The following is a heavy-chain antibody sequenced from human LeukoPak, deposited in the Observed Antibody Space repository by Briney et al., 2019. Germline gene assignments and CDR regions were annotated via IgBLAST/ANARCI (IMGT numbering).Heavy chain of an antibody. CDR2: IYNDGNT. CDR3: ARDREVVTAKAQMDV. V-gene: IGHV3-53*01. CDR1: GFTLSTNH. Sequence: PGGSLRLSCALSGFTLSTNHMSWVRHAPGRGLEWVSVIYNDGNTYYTDSVKGRFTISRDNSKNTVFLQMNSLRVEDTAVYYCARDREVVTAKAQMDVWGKGTTVTVSS. J-gene: IGHJ6*03. D-gene: IGHD2-21*02.